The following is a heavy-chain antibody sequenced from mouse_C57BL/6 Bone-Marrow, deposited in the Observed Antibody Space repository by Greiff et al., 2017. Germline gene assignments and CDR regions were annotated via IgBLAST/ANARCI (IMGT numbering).Heavy chain of an antibody. V-gene: IGHV14-3*01. CDR3: AKVYYYGSRGEYYAMDY. CDR2: IDPANGNT. D-gene: IGHD1-1*01. J-gene: IGHJ4*01. Sequence: EVQLQQSVAELVRPGASVKLSCTASGFNIKNTYMHWVKQRPEQGLEWIGRIDPANGNTKYAPKFQGKATITADTSSNTAYLQLSSLTSEDTAIYYCAKVYYYGSRGEYYAMDYWGQGTSVTVSS. CDR1: GFNIKNTY.